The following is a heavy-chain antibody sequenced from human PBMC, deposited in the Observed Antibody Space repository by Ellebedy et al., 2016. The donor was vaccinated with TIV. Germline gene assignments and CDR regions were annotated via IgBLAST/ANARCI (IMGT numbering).Heavy chain of an antibody. Sequence: GGSLRLSXATSGFTFSSYAMTWVRQAPGKGLEWVSSITSSGDRTNYADSVKGRFTISRDNFKNTLYLDMNSLRGEDTAVYYCAKDLHESGSPNWFDPWGQGTLVTVSS. J-gene: IGHJ5*02. V-gene: IGHV3-23*01. CDR1: GFTFSSYA. CDR2: ITSSGDRT. D-gene: IGHD6-25*01. CDR3: AKDLHESGSPNWFDP.